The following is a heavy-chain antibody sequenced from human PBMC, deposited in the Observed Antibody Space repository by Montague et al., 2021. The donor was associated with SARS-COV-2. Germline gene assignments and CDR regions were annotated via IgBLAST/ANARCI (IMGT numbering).Heavy chain of an antibody. J-gene: IGHJ4*02. CDR1: GGSISGGSYY. CDR2: IFYNGGA. V-gene: IGHV4-39*01. CDR3: AGLIRGYLDPSYFDS. Sequence: SETLSLTCTVSGGSISGGSYYWAWLRQPPGKGLEWIGSIFYNGGAYDNPSLESRVSISVDTSKRQFFLTLNSVTAADTAIYSCAGLIRGYLDPSYFDSWGQGTMVTVSS. D-gene: IGHD5-12*01.